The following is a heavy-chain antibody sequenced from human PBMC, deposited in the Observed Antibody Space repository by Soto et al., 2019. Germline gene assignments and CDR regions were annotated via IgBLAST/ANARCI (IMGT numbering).Heavy chain of an antibody. CDR2: ISNDGSNK. CDR1: GFTFSSYA. J-gene: IGHJ4*02. CDR3: ASEQLAVLRGVLDY. D-gene: IGHD1-1*01. V-gene: IGHV3-30-3*01. Sequence: GSLRLSCAASGFTFSSYAMHWVRQAPGKGLEWVAVISNDGSNKYYADSVKGRFTISRDNSKNTLYLQMNSLRAEDTAVYYCASEQLAVLRGVLDYWGQGTLVTVSS.